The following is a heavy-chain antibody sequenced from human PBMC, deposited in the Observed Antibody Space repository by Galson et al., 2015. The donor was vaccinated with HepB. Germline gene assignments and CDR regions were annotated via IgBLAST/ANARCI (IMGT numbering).Heavy chain of an antibody. CDR3: AKRGAAAGPWGNYYYMDV. Sequence: SLRLSCAASGFTFSSYAMSWVRQAPGKGLEWVSAISGSGGSTYYADSVKGRFTISRDNSKNTLYLQMNSLRAEDTAVYYCAKRGAAAGPWGNYYYMDVWGKGTTVTVSS. D-gene: IGHD6-13*01. V-gene: IGHV3-23*01. CDR2: ISGSGGST. CDR1: GFTFSSYA. J-gene: IGHJ6*03.